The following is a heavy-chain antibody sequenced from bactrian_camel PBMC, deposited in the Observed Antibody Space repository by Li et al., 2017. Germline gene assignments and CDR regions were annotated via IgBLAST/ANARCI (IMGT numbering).Heavy chain of an antibody. CDR3: AADRRSEPLSGMGVPAY. J-gene: IGHJ4*01. D-gene: IGHD3*01. CDR2: IDTTGIT. Sequence: HVQLVESGGGSVQAGGSLRLSCVVSGDTVSSYYMAWFRQAPGKEREGVAAIDTTGITTYAYSTQGRFTISKDNAKNTVYLQMNSLKTEDTAVYYCAADRRSEPLSGMGVPAYWGQGTQVTVS. CDR1: GDTVSSYY. V-gene: IGHV3S53*01.